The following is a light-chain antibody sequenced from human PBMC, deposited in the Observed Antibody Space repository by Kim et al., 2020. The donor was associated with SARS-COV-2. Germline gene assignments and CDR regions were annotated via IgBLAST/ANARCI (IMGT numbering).Light chain of an antibody. CDR3: QQFHDLPIT. Sequence: DIQMTQSPSSLSASVGDRVTITCQASQDIRDYLNWYQQKPGKAPKLLIFDASDLETGVPSRFSGSGFGTDFTFIISSLQPEDIATYYCQQFHDLPITFVQGTRLEIK. V-gene: IGKV1-33*01. CDR2: DAS. J-gene: IGKJ5*01. CDR1: QDIRDY.